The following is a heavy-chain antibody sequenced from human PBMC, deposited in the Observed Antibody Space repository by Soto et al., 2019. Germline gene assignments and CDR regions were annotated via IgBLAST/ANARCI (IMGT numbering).Heavy chain of an antibody. CDR2: IYYSGST. CDR1: GGSISSSSYY. V-gene: IGHV4-39*01. J-gene: IGHJ4*02. Sequence: QLQLQESGPGLVKPSETLSLTCTVSGGSISSSSYYWGWIRQPPGKGLEWIGSIYYSGSTYYNPSLTSRVTISVDTSKNQFSLKLSSVTAADTAVYYCAAWKAASPFDYWGQGTLVTVSS. CDR3: AAWKAASPFDY. D-gene: IGHD6-13*01.